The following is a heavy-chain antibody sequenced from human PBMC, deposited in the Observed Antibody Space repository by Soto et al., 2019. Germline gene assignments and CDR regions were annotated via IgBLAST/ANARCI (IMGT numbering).Heavy chain of an antibody. CDR2: MSTSGTL. V-gene: IGHV4-4*07. CDR3: VRVINFRGIDV. J-gene: IGHJ6*02. CDR1: GVSISSYY. Sequence: QVQLQESGPGLVKPSATLSLTCSVSGVSISSYYWAWLRQPAGQGLEWVGPMSTSGTLNYNPSLKSRVTLSIDTFKNEFSLNLRSVTAADTAVYFCVRVINFRGIDVWGQGTTVTVS.